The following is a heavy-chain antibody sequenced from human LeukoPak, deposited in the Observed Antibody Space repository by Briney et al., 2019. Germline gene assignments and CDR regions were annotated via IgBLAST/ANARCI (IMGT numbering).Heavy chain of an antibody. V-gene: IGHV1-46*04. Sequence: GASVKVSCKASGYNLTSDYMHWVRQAPGQGLEWLGIIDPGGGGTTYAQKLQGRVTMTRDTSTSAVYMALSSLGSEDTAIYYCARAKDMVVIDSWGQGTLVTVSS. J-gene: IGHJ4*02. CDR3: ARAKDMVVIDS. CDR2: IDPGGGGT. CDR1: GYNLTSDY. D-gene: IGHD3-10*01.